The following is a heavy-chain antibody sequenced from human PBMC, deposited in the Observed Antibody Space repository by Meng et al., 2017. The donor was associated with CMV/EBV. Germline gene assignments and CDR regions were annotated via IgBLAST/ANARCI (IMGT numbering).Heavy chain of an antibody. CDR2: INSDGSST. CDR1: GFTFSSYW. V-gene: IGHV3-74*01. J-gene: IGHJ4*02. CDR3: ARRQTSGSYGTFDH. Sequence: GGSLRLSCAASGFTFSSYWMHWVRQAPEKGLVWVSRINSDGSSTNYADSVKGRFTISRDNAKNTLYLQMNSLRAEDTAVYYCARRQTSGSYGTFDHWGQRTLVTVSS. D-gene: IGHD1-26*01.